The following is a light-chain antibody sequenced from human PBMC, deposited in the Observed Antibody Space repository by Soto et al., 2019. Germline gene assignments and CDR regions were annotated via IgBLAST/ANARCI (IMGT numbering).Light chain of an antibody. CDR2: GAS. Sequence: EIVLTQSPGTLSLSPGERATLSCRASQSISSSYLAWYQQRPGQAPRLLIFGASYRATGIPDRFSGSGSGTDFTLTISRLEPEDFVVSYCQQYSSSPPEFTFGPGTRVDSK. J-gene: IGKJ3*01. V-gene: IGKV3-20*01. CDR3: QQYSSSPPEFT. CDR1: QSISSSY.